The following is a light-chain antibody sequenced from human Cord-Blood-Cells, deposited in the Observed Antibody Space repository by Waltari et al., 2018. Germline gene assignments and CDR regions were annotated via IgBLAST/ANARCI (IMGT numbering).Light chain of an antibody. J-gene: IGLJ3*02. CDR3: AAWDDSLSGWV. CDR1: SSHVGSYNL. CDR2: EGS. Sequence: QSALTQPASVSGSPGQSITISCTGTSSHVGSYNLVSWYQQHPGKAPKLMIYEGSKRPSGVSNRFSGSKSGNTASLTISGLRSEDEADYYCAAWDDSLSGWVFGGGTKLTVL. V-gene: IGLV2-23*01.